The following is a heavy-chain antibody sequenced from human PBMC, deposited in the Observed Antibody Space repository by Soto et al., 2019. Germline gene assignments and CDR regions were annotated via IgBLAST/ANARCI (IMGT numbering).Heavy chain of an antibody. CDR1: GYSFTSYW. Sequence: PGESLKISCKGSGYSFTSYWIGWVRQMPGKGLEWMGIIYPGDSDTRYSPSFQGQVTISADKSISTAYLQWSSLKASDTAMYYCARRITIFGVALGGRFDPWGQGTLVTVSS. D-gene: IGHD3-3*01. J-gene: IGHJ5*02. V-gene: IGHV5-51*01. CDR3: ARRITIFGVALGGRFDP. CDR2: IYPGDSDT.